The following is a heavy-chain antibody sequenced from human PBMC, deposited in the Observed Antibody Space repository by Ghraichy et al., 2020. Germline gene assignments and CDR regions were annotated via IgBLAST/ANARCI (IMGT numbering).Heavy chain of an antibody. CDR1: GGSINNYY. CDR2: IHYSGST. Sequence: SETLSLTCTVSGGSINNYYWTWIRQPPGKGLEWIGYIHYSGSTNYNASLNRRVTISVDTSKTQFSLKLTSVTAADTAVYYCATSSYFDNSGYYQFWGQGALVTVSS. D-gene: IGHD5-12*01. CDR3: ATSSYFDNSGYYQF. J-gene: IGHJ4*02. V-gene: IGHV4-59*08.